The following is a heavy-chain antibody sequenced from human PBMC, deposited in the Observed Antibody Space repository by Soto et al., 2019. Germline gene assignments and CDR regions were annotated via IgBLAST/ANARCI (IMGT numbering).Heavy chain of an antibody. V-gene: IGHV4-4*07. CDR2: IYTSGST. CDR1: GTSVSNDY. D-gene: IGHD5-18*01. J-gene: IGHJ4*02. CDR3: ARGGIQLSYAFDY. Sequence: SAAMSLTCSVSGTSVSNDYWSWIRQPAGKGLEHIGRIYTSGSTSYNPSLKSRVTMSMDTSQTQIYLNLTSVTAADTAVYYCARGGIQLSYAFDYWGQGVLVTVSS.